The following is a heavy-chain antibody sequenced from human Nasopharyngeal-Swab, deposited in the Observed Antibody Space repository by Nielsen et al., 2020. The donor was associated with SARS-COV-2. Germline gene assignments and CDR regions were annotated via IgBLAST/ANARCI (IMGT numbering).Heavy chain of an antibody. J-gene: IGHJ6*03. Sequence: WIRQPPGKGLEWIGSIYHSGSTYYNPSLKSRVTISVDTSKNQFSLKLCSVTAADTAVYYCARVLYNYYYYYMDVWGKGTTVTVSS. V-gene: IGHV4-38-2*02. D-gene: IGHD1-1*01. CDR3: ARVLYNYYYYYMDV. CDR2: IYHSGST.